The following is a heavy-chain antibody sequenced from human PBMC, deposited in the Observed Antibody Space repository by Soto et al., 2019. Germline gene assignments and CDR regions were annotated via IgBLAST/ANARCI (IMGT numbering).Heavy chain of an antibody. Sequence: QVQLVQSWAEVKKPGASVKVSCKASGYTFTSYDINWVRQATGQGLEWMGWMNPNSGNTGYAQKFQGRVTMTRNTSISTAYMELSRLRSEDTAVYYCARVRGYCSGGSCSKYFQHWGQGTLVTVSS. CDR3: ARVRGYCSGGSCSKYFQH. D-gene: IGHD2-15*01. CDR2: MNPNSGNT. CDR1: GYTFTSYD. J-gene: IGHJ1*01. V-gene: IGHV1-8*01.